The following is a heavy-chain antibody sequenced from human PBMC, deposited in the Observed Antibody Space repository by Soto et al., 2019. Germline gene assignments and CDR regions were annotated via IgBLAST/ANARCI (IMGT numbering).Heavy chain of an antibody. Sequence: TCSVVDGYSSSYCGSRIKKKKGKGLEWIGYIYYSGSTNYNPSLKSRVTISVDTSKNQFSLKLSSVTAADTAVYYCSRRKAVAVEVGDCFAPWGQGTPVPVSS. D-gene: IGHD6-19*01. CDR2: IYYSGST. J-gene: IGHJ5*02. V-gene: IGHV4-59*08. CDR3: SRRKAVAVEVGDCFAP. CDR1: DGYSSSYC.